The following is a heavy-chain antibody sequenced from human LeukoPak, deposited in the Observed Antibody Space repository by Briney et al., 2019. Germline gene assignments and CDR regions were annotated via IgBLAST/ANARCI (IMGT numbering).Heavy chain of an antibody. V-gene: IGHV3-7*01. CDR3: ARDLIVGATGPPYYYYYYMDV. D-gene: IGHD1-26*01. Sequence: PGGSLRLSCAASGFTFSSYWMSWVRQAPGKGLEWVANIKQDGSEKYYVDSVKGRFTISRDNAKNSLYLQMNSLRAEDTAVYYCARDLIVGATGPPYYYYYYMDVWGKGTTVTVSS. CDR2: IKQDGSEK. CDR1: GFTFSSYW. J-gene: IGHJ6*03.